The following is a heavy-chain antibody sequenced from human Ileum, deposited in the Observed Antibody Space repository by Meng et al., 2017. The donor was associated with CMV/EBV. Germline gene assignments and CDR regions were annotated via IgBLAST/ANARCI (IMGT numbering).Heavy chain of an antibody. J-gene: IGHJ4*02. V-gene: IGHV3-66*02. D-gene: IGHD3-16*01. Sequence: GGSLRLSCAASGFTVSSNYMSWVRQAPGKGRGWVSVIYSGGSTYYADSVKGRFTISRDNSKNTRYLQMNSLRAEDTTVYYCASTTGGRYFDYWGQGTLVTVSS. CDR1: GFTVSSNY. CDR3: ASTTGGRYFDY. CDR2: IYSGGST.